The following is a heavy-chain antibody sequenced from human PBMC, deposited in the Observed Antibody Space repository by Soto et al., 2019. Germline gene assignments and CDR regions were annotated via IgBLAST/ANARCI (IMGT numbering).Heavy chain of an antibody. CDR3: AKDLQRGFDY. D-gene: IGHD6-25*01. CDR2: ISSSGNAI. CDR1: GFTLSGYT. J-gene: IGHJ4*02. Sequence: EVQLVESGGGLVQPGGSLRLSCAASGFTLSGYTMNWVRQAPGKGLEWVSYISSSGNAIYYADSVKGRFTISRDNAKNSLSVQMNSLRDEDTAVYYCAKDLQRGFDYWGQGTLVTVSS. V-gene: IGHV3-48*02.